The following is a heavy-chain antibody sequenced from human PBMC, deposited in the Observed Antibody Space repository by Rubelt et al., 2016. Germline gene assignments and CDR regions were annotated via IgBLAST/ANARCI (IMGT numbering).Heavy chain of an antibody. J-gene: IGHJ4*02. CDR1: GFTFSRYG. V-gene: IGHV3-30*02. CDR3: ATGRITMIAVATH. Sequence: QVQLVESGGGVVQPGGSLRLSCAASGFTFSRYGMHWVRQAPGKGLEWVAFIRYDGSNTYYADSVKGRFTISRDNSQNTLYLQMNSLRAEDTAVYYCATGRITMIAVATHWGQGTLVTVSS. D-gene: IGHD3-22*01. CDR2: IRYDGSNT.